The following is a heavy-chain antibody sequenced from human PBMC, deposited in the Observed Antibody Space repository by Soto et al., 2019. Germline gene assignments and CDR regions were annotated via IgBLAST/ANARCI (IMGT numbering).Heavy chain of an antibody. CDR3: VRGLASAYLDS. J-gene: IGHJ4*02. Sequence: VKVSCKASGYTFTSYYMHWVRQAPGQGLEWMGRINPNSGGTNYAQKFQGWVTMTRDTSISTAYMELSRLNSDDTAVYYCVRGLASAYLDSWGQGTLVTVSS. CDR2: INPNSGGT. CDR1: GYTFTSYY. V-gene: IGHV1-2*04.